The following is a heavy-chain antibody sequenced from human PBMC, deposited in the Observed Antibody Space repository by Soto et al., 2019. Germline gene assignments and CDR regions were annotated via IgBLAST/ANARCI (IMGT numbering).Heavy chain of an antibody. D-gene: IGHD2-2*01. V-gene: IGHV1-3*01. CDR3: ADLSLGYCISSTCPPDY. Sequence: GSMKVFFKASGYNFPSYCMHLGRPAPGQNLEWMGWSNDGNGNTKYSHKFQGIVTITRDTSASTAYMELSSLRSEYTAIYYCADLSLGYCISSTCPPDYWGQGTLVTVSS. CDR1: GYNFPSYC. CDR2: SNDGNGNT. J-gene: IGHJ4*02.